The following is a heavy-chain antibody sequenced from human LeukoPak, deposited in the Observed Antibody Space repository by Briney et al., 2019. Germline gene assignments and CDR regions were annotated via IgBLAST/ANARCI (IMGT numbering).Heavy chain of an antibody. Sequence: GASVKVSCKASGGSFSSYAISWVRQAPGQGLEWMGRIIPILGIGNDAQKFQGRVTITADKSTSTAYMELSSLRSEDMAVYYCARDGFGKHIAAWDVWGQGTTVTVSS. D-gene: IGHD6-13*01. CDR1: GGSFSSYA. V-gene: IGHV1-69*04. CDR2: IIPILGIG. J-gene: IGHJ6*02. CDR3: ARDGFGKHIAAWDV.